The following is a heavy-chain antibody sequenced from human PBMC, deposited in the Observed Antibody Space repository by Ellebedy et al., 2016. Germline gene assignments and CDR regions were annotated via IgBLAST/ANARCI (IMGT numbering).Heavy chain of an antibody. CDR3: YYGHYSGN. Sequence: GESLKISXVASGFSLRNFFMSWVRQAPGGGLEWISTISGDGDIAFLADSVNGRFTSSRDNSRNTLYLQMNSLRAEDTAVYYCYYGHYSGNWGQGTLVTVSS. CDR2: ISGDGDIA. D-gene: IGHD4-17*01. V-gene: IGHV3-23*01. CDR1: GFSLRNFF. J-gene: IGHJ4*02.